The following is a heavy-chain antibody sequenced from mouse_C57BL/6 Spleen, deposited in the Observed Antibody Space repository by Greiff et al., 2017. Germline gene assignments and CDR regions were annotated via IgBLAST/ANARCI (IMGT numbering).Heavy chain of an antibody. Sequence: EVQLVESGGGLVQPGGSRKLSGAASGFPFSDYYLYWVGQTPEKGLGWVAYFSNGGGSTFYPDTVKGRFTISRDNAKNTLYLQMSRLKSEDTAMYYCASLITTGMDYWGQGTSVTVSS. CDR3: ASLITTGMDY. V-gene: IGHV5-12*01. J-gene: IGHJ4*01. CDR2: FSNGGGST. CDR1: GFPFSDYY. D-gene: IGHD1-1*01.